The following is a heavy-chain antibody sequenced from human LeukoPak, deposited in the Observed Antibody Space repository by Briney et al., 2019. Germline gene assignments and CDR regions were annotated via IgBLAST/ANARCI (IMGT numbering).Heavy chain of an antibody. V-gene: IGHV3-48*03. CDR2: ISSSGSTI. Sequence: EGSLRLSCAASGFTFSSYEMNWVRQAPGKGLEWVSYISSSGSTIYYADSVKGRFTISRDNAKNSLYLQMNSLRAEDTAVYYCAREGRRITIFGVVINFDYWGQGTLVTVSS. CDR1: GFTFSSYE. J-gene: IGHJ4*02. D-gene: IGHD3-3*01. CDR3: AREGRRITIFGVVINFDY.